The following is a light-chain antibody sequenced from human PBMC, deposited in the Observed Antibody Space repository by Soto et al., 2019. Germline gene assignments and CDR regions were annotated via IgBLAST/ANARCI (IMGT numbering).Light chain of an antibody. J-gene: IGKJ4*01. CDR2: AAS. V-gene: IGKV1-9*01. CDR1: QGISSY. Sequence: IQLTQSPSSLSASLGDRATITCRASQGISSYLGWYQQKPGKAPNLLIYAASTLQSGVPSRFRGGGSGTDFTLTISSLQPEDFETYYCQQVYVYPSTFGGGTKVDIK. CDR3: QQVYVYPST.